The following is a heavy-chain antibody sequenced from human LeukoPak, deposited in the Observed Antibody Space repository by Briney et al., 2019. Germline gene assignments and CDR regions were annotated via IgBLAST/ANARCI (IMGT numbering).Heavy chain of an antibody. D-gene: IGHD4-17*01. CDR3: ANEIRPNDY. Sequence: HSGGSLRLSCTASAFAFSNHAMSWVRQAPGKGLEWVSSISISGGTTYYTDSVKGRFTISRENSKSTLYLQMNNLRADDTAVYYCANEIRPNDYWGQGTLVTVSS. CDR2: ISISGGTT. CDR1: AFAFSNHA. V-gene: IGHV3-23*01. J-gene: IGHJ4*02.